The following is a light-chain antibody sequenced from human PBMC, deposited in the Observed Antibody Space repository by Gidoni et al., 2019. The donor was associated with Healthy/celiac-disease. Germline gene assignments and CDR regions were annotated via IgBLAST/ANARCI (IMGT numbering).Light chain of an antibody. CDR3: QQSYSTLWT. CDR1: QSISSY. V-gene: IGKV1-39*01. Sequence: DIQMTQSPSSLSASVGDRVTITCRASQSISSYLNWYQQKPGKAPKLLIYAASSLQSVVPSRFRGSGSGTDFTLTISSLQPEDFATYYCQQSYSTLWTFGQGTKVEIK. CDR2: AAS. J-gene: IGKJ1*01.